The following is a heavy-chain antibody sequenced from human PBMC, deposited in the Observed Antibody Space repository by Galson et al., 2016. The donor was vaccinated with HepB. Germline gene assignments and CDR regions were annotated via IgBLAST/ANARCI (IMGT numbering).Heavy chain of an antibody. CDR3: ARARIASAIPGD. V-gene: IGHV3-74*01. CDR2: IKSDGSST. CDR1: GFTFSSYW. J-gene: IGHJ4*02. Sequence: SLRLSCAASGFTFSSYWMHWVRQAPGKGLVWVSRIKSDGSSTNYADSVKGRFTISRDNAKNTLYLQMNSLRAEDTAVYYCARARIASAIPGDWGQGTLVTVSS. D-gene: IGHD6-13*01.